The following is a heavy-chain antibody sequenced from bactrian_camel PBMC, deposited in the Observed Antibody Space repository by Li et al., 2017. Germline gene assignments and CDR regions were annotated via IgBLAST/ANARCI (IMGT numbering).Heavy chain of an antibody. CDR2: INSGAGST. V-gene: IGHV3S40*01. D-gene: IGHD5*01. CDR1: GFTFSSYA. CDR3: AQGYCTNNHCSLGY. Sequence: DVQLVESGGGLVQPGGSLRLSCAASGFTFSSYAMSWVRHPLGKGLEWVSSINSGAGSTYYADSVKGRFTISRNNAKNTVSLQMNSLQPEDTAVFYCAQGYCTNNHCSLGYWGQGPRSPSP. J-gene: IGHJ6*01.